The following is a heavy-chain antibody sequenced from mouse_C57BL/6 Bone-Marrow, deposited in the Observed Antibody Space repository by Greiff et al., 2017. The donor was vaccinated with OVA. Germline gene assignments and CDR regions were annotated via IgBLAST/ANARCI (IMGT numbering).Heavy chain of an antibody. CDR3: ARAPYYYGRWYFDF. D-gene: IGHD1-1*01. V-gene: IGHV1-64*01. J-gene: IGHJ1*03. CDR2: IHPNSGST. Sequence: VQLQQPGAELVKPGASVKLSCKASGYTFTSYWMHWVKQRPGQGLEWIGMIHPNSGSTNYNEKFKSKATLTVDKSSSTAYMQLSSLTSEDSAVYYCARAPYYYGRWYFDFWGRGTTVTVSS. CDR1: GYTFTSYW.